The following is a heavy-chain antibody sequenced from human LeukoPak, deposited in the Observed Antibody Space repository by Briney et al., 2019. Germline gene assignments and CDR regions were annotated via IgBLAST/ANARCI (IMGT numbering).Heavy chain of an antibody. CDR3: ATELATPF. CDR2: IHSDGPTT. CDR1: GFIFSGNW. V-gene: IGHV3-74*01. J-gene: IGHJ4*02. Sequence: GGSLRLSCAASGFIFSGNWVHGVRQAPGKGLVWVSGIHSDGPTTRYADSVEGRFTISRDNAEKTVYLQMTSLRAEDTAIYYCATELATPFWGQGTLVTVSS. D-gene: IGHD1-1*01.